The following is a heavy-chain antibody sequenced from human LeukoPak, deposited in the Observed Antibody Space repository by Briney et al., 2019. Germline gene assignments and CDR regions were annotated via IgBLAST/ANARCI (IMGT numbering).Heavy chain of an antibody. J-gene: IGHJ4*02. CDR3: ARGVSGLSY. Sequence: PSETLSLTCTVSGGSISSDYWSWIRQPPGKGLEWIGYIYHYGSTSYNPSLKSRVTISVDRSKNQFSLKMSSVTAADTAVYYCARGVSGLSYWGQGTLVTVSS. CDR1: GGSISSDY. CDR2: IYHYGST. D-gene: IGHD5/OR15-5a*01. V-gene: IGHV4-59*12.